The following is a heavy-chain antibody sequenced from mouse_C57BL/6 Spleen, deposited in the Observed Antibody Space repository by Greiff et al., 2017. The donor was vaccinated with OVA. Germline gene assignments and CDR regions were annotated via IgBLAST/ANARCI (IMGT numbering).Heavy chain of an antibody. CDR2: IDPSNSET. CDR3: ARDYNNYDFDY. D-gene: IGHD2-5*01. J-gene: IGHJ2*01. CDR1: GYTFTSYW. Sequence: VQLQQPGAELVRPGSSVQMSCKASGYTFTSYWMNWVKQSHIQGLAWIGNIDPSNSETHYNQQFKDKATLTVDKSSSTAYLQLSSLTSEDAAVDYSARDYNNYDFDYWGQGTTLTVSS. V-gene: IGHV1-52*01.